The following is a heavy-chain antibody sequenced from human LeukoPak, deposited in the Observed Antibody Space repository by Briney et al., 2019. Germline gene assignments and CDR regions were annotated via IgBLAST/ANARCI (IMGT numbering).Heavy chain of an antibody. J-gene: IGHJ6*03. CDR1: GGTFSSYA. V-gene: IGHV1-69*05. Sequence: SVTVSCKASGGTFSSYAISWVRQAPGQGLEWMGGIIPIFGTANYAQKFQGRVTITTDESTSTAYMELSSLRSEDTAVYYCARATESGYYYYYMDVWGKGTTVTVSS. CDR2: IIPIFGTA. CDR3: ARATESGYYYYYMDV.